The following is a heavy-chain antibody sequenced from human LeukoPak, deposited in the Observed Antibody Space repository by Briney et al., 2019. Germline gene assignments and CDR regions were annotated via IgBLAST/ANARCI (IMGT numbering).Heavy chain of an antibody. D-gene: IGHD2-15*01. Sequence: PGGSLRLSCAASGFTFDDYGMSWVRQAPGKGLEWVSGINWSGGSTGYADSVKGRFTISRDNAKNSLYLQMNSLRAEDTALYYCARDRDIVVVVAATPVRYFDYWGQGTLVTVSS. CDR3: ARDRDIVVVVAATPVRYFDY. V-gene: IGHV3-20*04. CDR1: GFTFDDYG. J-gene: IGHJ4*02. CDR2: INWSGGST.